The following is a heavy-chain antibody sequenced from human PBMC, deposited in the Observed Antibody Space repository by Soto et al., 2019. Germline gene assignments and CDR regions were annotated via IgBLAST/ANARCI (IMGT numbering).Heavy chain of an antibody. CDR1: GYTFTSYD. D-gene: IGHD3-9*01. CDR2: MNPNSGNT. V-gene: IGHV1-8*01. Sequence: GASVKVSCKASGYTFTSYDINWVRQATGQGLEWMGWMNPNSGNTGYAQKFQGRVTMTRNTSISTAYMELSSLRAEDTAVYYCARVLDYDILTGGYGMDVWGQGTTVTVSS. J-gene: IGHJ6*02. CDR3: ARVLDYDILTGGYGMDV.